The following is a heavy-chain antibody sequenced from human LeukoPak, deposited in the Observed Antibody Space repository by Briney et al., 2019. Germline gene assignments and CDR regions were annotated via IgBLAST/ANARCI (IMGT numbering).Heavy chain of an antibody. J-gene: IGHJ4*02. CDR3: ARDIGVSQFDS. V-gene: IGHV1-18*01. CDR1: GYTFTNYG. D-gene: IGHD3-10*01. CDR2: ISGYNGKT. Sequence: GASVKVSCKASGYTFTNYGISWVRQAPGQGLEWMGWISGYNGKTDYSQKLQGRLTMTTDTSTSTAYMELRSQTSDDTAVYYCARDIGVSQFDSWGQGTLVTVSS.